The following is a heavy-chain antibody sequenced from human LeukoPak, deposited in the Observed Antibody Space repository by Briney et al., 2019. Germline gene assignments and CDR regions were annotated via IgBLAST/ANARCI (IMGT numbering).Heavy chain of an antibody. V-gene: IGHV1-3*01. Sequence: ASVKVSCKASGYTFTSYAIHWVRQVPGQRLDWMGWINPGNGHTKYSQKFQDRVTITRDTSATTAYMELSSLTSEDTAVYYCARGNGDIDYWGLGTQVTVSS. J-gene: IGHJ4*02. D-gene: IGHD4-17*01. CDR2: INPGNGHT. CDR3: ARGNGDIDY. CDR1: GYTFTSYA.